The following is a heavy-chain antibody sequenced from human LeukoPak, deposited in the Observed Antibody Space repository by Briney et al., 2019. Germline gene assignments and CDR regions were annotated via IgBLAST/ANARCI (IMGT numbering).Heavy chain of an antibody. Sequence: SETLSLTCTVSGDSITSYYWSWIRQPPGKGLEWLGYIYYSGSTNYNPSLESRVTVSVDSSKNQFSLNLTSVTAADTAVYYCARTSYYYDTSGYYLYYFDYWGQGTLVTVCS. CDR3: ARTSYYYDTSGYYLYYFDY. CDR2: IYYSGST. V-gene: IGHV4-59*08. J-gene: IGHJ4*02. CDR1: GDSITSYY. D-gene: IGHD3-22*01.